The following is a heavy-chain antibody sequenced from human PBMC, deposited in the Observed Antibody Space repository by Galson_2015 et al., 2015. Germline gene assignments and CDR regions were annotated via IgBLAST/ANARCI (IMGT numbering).Heavy chain of an antibody. CDR1: GFTFSSYG. J-gene: IGHJ4*02. CDR2: ISYDGSNK. CDR3: AKDLYSGSYELVC. Sequence: SLRLSCAASGFTFSSYGMHWVRQAPGKGLEWVAVISYDGSNKYYADSVKGRFTISRDNSKNTLYLQMNSLRAEDTAVYYCAKDLYSGSYELVCWGQGTLVTVSS. D-gene: IGHD1-26*01. V-gene: IGHV3-30*18.